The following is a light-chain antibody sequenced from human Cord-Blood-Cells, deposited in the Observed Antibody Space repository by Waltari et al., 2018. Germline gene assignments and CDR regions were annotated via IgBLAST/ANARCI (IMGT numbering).Light chain of an antibody. V-gene: IGKV3-20*01. J-gene: IGKJ2*01. Sequence: EIVLTQSPGTLSLSQGERATLSCRASQRVSSSYLAWYQQKPGQAPRLLNFGASNRATGIRDRFSGSGSGTDFTLTISRLEPEDFAVYYCQQYGSSPYTFGQRTKLEIK. CDR2: GAS. CDR3: QQYGSSPYT. CDR1: QRVSSSY.